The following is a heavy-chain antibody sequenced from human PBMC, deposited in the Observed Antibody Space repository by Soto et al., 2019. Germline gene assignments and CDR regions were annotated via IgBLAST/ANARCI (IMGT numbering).Heavy chain of an antibody. CDR3: ARHGPLTNNWNQLNC. Sequence: PSEPLSLTCTVSGGSISSSPYYWAWIRQPPGKGLQWIGNIYYNGNTFYNPSLRSRVTISIDTSKSQFSLGLSSVTASDTAVYYCARHGPLTNNWNQLNCWGQGTLVTVSS. D-gene: IGHD1-1*01. V-gene: IGHV4-39*01. CDR2: IYYNGNT. J-gene: IGHJ4*02. CDR1: GGSISSSPYY.